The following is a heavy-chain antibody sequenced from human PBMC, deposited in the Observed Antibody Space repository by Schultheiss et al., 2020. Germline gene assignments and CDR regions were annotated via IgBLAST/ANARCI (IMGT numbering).Heavy chain of an antibody. Sequence: GGSLRLSCAASGFTFSNAWMNWVRQAPGKGLEWVGRIKSKTDGGTTDYAAPVKGRFTISRDDSKNTLYLQMNSLKTEDTAVYYCARARFYGSEPDYWGQGTLVTVSS. CDR2: IKSKTDGGTT. D-gene: IGHD3-10*01. J-gene: IGHJ4*02. CDR3: ARARFYGSEPDY. V-gene: IGHV3-15*07. CDR1: GFTFSNAW.